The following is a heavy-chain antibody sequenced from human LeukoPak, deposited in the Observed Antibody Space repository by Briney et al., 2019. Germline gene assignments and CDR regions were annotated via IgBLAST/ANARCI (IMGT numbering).Heavy chain of an antibody. CDR3: ARAVGSGSFQTYYYYMDV. V-gene: IGHV4-4*07. CDR1: GGSISSYY. Sequence: PSETLSLTCTVSGGSISSYYWSCIRQPAGKGLEWIGRIYTSGSTNYNPSLKSRVTMSVDTPKNQFSLKLSSVTAADTAVYYCARAVGSGSFQTYYYYMDVWGKGTTVTISS. CDR2: IYTSGST. J-gene: IGHJ6*03. D-gene: IGHD3-10*01.